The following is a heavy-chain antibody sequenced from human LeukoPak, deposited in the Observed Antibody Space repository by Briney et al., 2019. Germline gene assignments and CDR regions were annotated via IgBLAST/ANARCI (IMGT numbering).Heavy chain of an antibody. D-gene: IGHD3-3*01. CDR2: IYHSGST. V-gene: IGHV4-38-2*02. J-gene: IGHJ5*02. CDR3: ARGPNLRFLERAKYRRWFDP. Sequence: SETLSLTCTVSGYSISSGYYWGWIRQPPGKGLEWIGSIYHSGSTYYNPSLKSRVTISVDTSKNQFSLKLSSVTAADTAVYYCARGPNLRFLERAKYRRWFDPWGQGTLVTVSS. CDR1: GYSISSGYY.